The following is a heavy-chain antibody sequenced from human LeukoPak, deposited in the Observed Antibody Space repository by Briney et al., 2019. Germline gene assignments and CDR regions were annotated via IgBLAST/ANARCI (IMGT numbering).Heavy chain of an antibody. Sequence: GGSLRLSCAASGFPFSDYYMSWIRQAPGKGLEWVSYITSSGTSIYYADSVRGRFTISRDNANNSLYLQLNSLRAEDTAVYYCVRDWGYDSSGYWQKYFDTWGQGTLVTVSS. D-gene: IGHD3-22*01. CDR2: ITSSGTSI. V-gene: IGHV3-11*04. J-gene: IGHJ4*02. CDR1: GFPFSDYY. CDR3: VRDWGYDSSGYWQKYFDT.